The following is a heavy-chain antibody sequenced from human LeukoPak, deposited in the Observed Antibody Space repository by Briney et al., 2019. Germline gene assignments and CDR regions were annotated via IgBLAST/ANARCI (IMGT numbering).Heavy chain of an antibody. CDR2: IGAAGDT. CDR3: VRAGTYYYGSGAFDS. D-gene: IGHD3-10*01. J-gene: IGHJ4*02. V-gene: IGHV3-13*01. Sequence: GESLRLSCVASGFTFSTYDMHWVRQVTGKGLEWVLSIGAAGDTDYPASVKGRFTISRENAKNSLYLQMNSLRAGDTAVYYCVRAGTYYYGSGAFDSWGQGTLVTVSS. CDR1: GFTFSTYD.